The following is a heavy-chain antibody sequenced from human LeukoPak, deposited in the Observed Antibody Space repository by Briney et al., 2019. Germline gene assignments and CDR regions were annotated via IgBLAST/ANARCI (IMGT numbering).Heavy chain of an antibody. CDR3: AKDRYFYGSGSLGAFDV. D-gene: IGHD3-10*01. CDR1: GFTFSSYA. V-gene: IGHV3-23*01. J-gene: IGHJ3*01. Sequence: GGSLRLSCAASGFTFSSYAMSWVRQAPGKGLEWVSAISGSGGSTYRADSVKGWFTISRGNSKNTLYLQMNSLRVEDTAIYYCAKDRYFYGSGSLGAFDVWGLGTMVTVSS. CDR2: ISGSGGST.